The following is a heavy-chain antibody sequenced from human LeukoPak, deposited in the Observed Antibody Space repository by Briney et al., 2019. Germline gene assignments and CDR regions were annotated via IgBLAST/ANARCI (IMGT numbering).Heavy chain of an antibody. CDR1: GGSISSSSYY. Sequence: SETLSLTCTVSGGSISSSSYYWGWIRQPPGKGLEWIGSIYYSGGTYYNPSLKSRVTISVDTSKNQFSLKLSSVTAADTAVYYCARQLLWFGELDGGSFDYWGQGTLVTVSS. V-gene: IGHV4-39*01. J-gene: IGHJ4*02. CDR2: IYYSGGT. D-gene: IGHD3-10*01. CDR3: ARQLLWFGELDGGSFDY.